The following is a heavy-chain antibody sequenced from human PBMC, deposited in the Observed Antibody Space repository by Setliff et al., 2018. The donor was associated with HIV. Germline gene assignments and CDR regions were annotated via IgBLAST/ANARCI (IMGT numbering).Heavy chain of an antibody. CDR1: GFTFDDFG. J-gene: IGHJ4*02. Sequence: LGESLKISCAASGFTFDDFGMTWVRQRPGKGLEWVSGINWNGAITDYADSVKGRFTISRDNAKNSLHLQMNSLRAEDAAFYYCAREAYDVLTPHAHIDYWGQGVLVTVSS. D-gene: IGHD3-9*01. V-gene: IGHV3-20*04. CDR3: AREAYDVLTPHAHIDY. CDR2: INWNGAIT.